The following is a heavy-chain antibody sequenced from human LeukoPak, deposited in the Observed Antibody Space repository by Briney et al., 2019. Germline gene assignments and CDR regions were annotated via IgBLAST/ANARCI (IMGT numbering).Heavy chain of an antibody. D-gene: IGHD6-19*01. CDR1: GFTLSTYS. CDR2: LSPGSSYI. Sequence: GGSLRLSCAASGFTLSTYSMNWVRQAPGKGLEWVSSLSPGSSYIYYADSEKGRLSISRVNAKNSLYLEMNSLRAEDTAVYYCARGATRIAVAVSYFDYWGQGTLVTVSS. J-gene: IGHJ4*02. V-gene: IGHV3-21*01. CDR3: ARGATRIAVAVSYFDY.